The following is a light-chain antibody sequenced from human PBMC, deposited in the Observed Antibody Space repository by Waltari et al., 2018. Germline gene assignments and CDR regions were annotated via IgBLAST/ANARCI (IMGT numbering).Light chain of an antibody. V-gene: IGKV3-11*01. CDR3: QNRRNWPLLT. Sequence: VLTQSPATLSLSPGDRATLSCRAIQYIGDYLAWYQQKPGQAPRLLMSEASNRATGVPYMFSASESGTDFTLTVSSLEPEDFAVYYCQNRRNWPLLTFGGGTKVEIK. CDR2: EAS. J-gene: IGKJ4*01. CDR1: QYIGDY.